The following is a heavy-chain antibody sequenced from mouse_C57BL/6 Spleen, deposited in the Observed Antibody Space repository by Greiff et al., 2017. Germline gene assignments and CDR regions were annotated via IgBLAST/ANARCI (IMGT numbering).Heavy chain of an antibody. CDR3: ARGGLSTVVATYWYFDV. Sequence: QVHVKQSGAELARPGASVKLSCKASGYTFTSYGISWVKQRTGQGLEWIGEIYPRSGNTYYNEKFKGKATLTADKSSSTAYMELRSLTSEDSAVYFCARGGLSTVVATYWYFDVWGTGTTVTVSS. V-gene: IGHV1-81*01. J-gene: IGHJ1*03. CDR1: GYTFTSYG. D-gene: IGHD1-1*01. CDR2: IYPRSGNT.